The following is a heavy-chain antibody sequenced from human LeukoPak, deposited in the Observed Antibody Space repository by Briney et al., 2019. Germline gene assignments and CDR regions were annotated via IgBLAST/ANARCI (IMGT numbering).Heavy chain of an antibody. D-gene: IGHD2-8*01. CDR1: GFTFSSYA. J-gene: IGHJ4*02. CDR3: ARESLITH. V-gene: IGHV3-30-3*01. CDR2: ISYDGSNK. Sequence: PGGSLRLSCAASGFTFSSYAMHWVRQAPGKGLEWVAVISYDGSNKYYADSVKGRFTISRDNSKNTLYLQMNSLRAEDTAVYYCARESLITHWGQGTLVTVSS.